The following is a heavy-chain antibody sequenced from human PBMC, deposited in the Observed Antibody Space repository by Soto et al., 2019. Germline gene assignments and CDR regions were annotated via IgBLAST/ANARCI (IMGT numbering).Heavy chain of an antibody. Sequence: SETLSLTCTVSGGSISTGGYYWSWIRQHPGKGLEWIGYIYNSATTYYNPSLKSRVTISVDTSKNQFSLKLSSVTAADTAVYYCASPKIAFYNWFDPWGQGTLVTVSS. CDR3: ASPKIAFYNWFDP. J-gene: IGHJ5*02. V-gene: IGHV4-31*03. CDR1: GGSISTGGYY. D-gene: IGHD3-3*02. CDR2: IYNSATT.